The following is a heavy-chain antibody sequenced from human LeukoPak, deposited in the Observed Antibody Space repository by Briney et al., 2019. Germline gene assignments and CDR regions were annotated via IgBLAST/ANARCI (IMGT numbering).Heavy chain of an antibody. V-gene: IGHV1-2*06. CDR3: AREQQWLDPARHGFDY. CDR1: GYTFTCYY. D-gene: IGHD6-19*01. CDR2: INPNSGGT. J-gene: IGHJ4*02. Sequence: GASVKVSCKASGYTFTCYYMHWVRQAPGQGLEWMGRINPNSGGTNYAQKFQGRVTMTRDTSISTAYMELRSLRSDDTAVYYCAREQQWLDPARHGFDYWGQGTLVTVSS.